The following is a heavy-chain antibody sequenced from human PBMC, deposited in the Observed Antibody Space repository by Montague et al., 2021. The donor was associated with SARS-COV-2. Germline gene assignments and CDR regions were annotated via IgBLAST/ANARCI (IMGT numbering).Heavy chain of an antibody. CDR1: GDSVARNRGA. CDR3: VRYSGWFYFDF. CDR2: TYYKSKCYS. Sequence: CAISGDSVARNRGAWSWIRQSPSKVLMLQGRTYYKSKCYSDYAPSVRGRITVNPDASKNEFSLELNYVTPEDTAVYYCVRYSGWFYFDFWGQGTLVTVSS. D-gene: IGHD6-19*01. J-gene: IGHJ4*02. V-gene: IGHV6-1*01.